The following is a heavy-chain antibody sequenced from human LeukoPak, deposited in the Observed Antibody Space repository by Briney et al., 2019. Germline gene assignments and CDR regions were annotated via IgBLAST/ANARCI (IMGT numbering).Heavy chain of an antibody. J-gene: IGHJ6*02. Sequence: PGGSLRLSCAASGFTFSSYWMSWVRQAPGKGLEWVANIKQGGSEKYYVDSVKGRFTISRDNAKNSLYLQMNSLRAEDTAVYYCAREGGIPGYYYGMDVWGQGTTVTVSS. D-gene: IGHD1-26*01. V-gene: IGHV3-7*01. CDR1: GFTFSSYW. CDR3: AREGGIPGYYYGMDV. CDR2: IKQGGSEK.